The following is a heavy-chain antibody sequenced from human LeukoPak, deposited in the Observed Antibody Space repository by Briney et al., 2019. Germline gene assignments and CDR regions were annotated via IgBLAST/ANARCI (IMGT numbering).Heavy chain of an antibody. Sequence: GGSLRLSCAASGFTFSSSAMSWVRQPPGKGLEWLSAISGSGGSTYYADSVKGRFTISRDKSKITLYLQMNSLRAEDTAVYYCAKRLQGMAAPWGQGTLVTVSS. D-gene: IGHD6-13*01. CDR2: ISGSGGST. J-gene: IGHJ4*02. CDR3: AKRLQGMAAP. CDR1: GFTFSSSA. V-gene: IGHV3-23*01.